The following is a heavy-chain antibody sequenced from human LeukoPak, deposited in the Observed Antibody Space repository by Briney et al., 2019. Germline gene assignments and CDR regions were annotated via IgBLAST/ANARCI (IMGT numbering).Heavy chain of an antibody. J-gene: IGHJ5*02. CDR3: AKGYWFDP. CDR1: GFTFSNHG. CDR2: ISPSGDIT. Sequence: GGTLRLSCAASGFTFSNHGMNWVRQAPGKGLEWVSGISPSGDITYYADSVKGRFTISRDNSKNTLYLQMNSLRAEDTAVYYCAKGYWFDPWGQGTLVTVSS. V-gene: IGHV3-23*01.